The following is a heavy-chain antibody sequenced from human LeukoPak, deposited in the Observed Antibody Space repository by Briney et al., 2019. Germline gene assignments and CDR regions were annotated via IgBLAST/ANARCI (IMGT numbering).Heavy chain of an antibody. CDR3: AREVVAAAGTVDY. Sequence: SETLSLTCAVSGHSISNYYWSWIRQPPGKGLEWIGYIYYSGTTNYNPSLKSRVIISVDTSKNQFSLKLSSVTAADTAVYYCAREVVAAAGTVDYWGQGTLVIVSS. CDR1: GHSISNYY. D-gene: IGHD6-13*01. V-gene: IGHV4-59*01. CDR2: IYYSGTT. J-gene: IGHJ4*02.